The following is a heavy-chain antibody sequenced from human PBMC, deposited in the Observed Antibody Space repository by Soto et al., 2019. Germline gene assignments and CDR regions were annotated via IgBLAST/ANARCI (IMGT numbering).Heavy chain of an antibody. CDR1: GGSISSSSYY. CDR3: ARGSVLRFLEWLEWFDP. V-gene: IGHV4-39*01. Sequence: PSETLSLTCTVSGGSISSSSYYWGWIRQPPGKGLEWIGSIYYSGSTYYNPSLKGRVTISVDTSKNQFSLKLSSVTAADTAVYYCARGSVLRFLEWLEWFDPWGQGTLVTVSS. CDR2: IYYSGST. D-gene: IGHD3-3*01. J-gene: IGHJ5*02.